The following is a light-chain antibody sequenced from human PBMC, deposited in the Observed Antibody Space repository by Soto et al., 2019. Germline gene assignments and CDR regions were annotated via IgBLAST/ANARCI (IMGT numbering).Light chain of an antibody. V-gene: IGKV1-5*01. Sequence: DIQLTQSPSSLYSSLGDIVTMTCRASQSISSWLAWYQQKPGKPPKLLIYSASTLQSGVTSRFIGSGSGTEFTLTISSLQPDDFATYYCQHYNVYPWTFGQGTQVDIK. J-gene: IGKJ1*01. CDR3: QHYNVYPWT. CDR2: SAS. CDR1: QSISSW.